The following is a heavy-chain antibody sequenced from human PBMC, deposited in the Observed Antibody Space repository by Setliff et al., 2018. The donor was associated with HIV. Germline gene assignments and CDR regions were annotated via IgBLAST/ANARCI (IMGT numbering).Heavy chain of an antibody. CDR2: IYYSGST. CDR1: GGSIFSHY. Sequence: PSETLSLTCTVSGGSIFSHYWSWIRQPPGKGLEWIGYIYYSGSTNYNPSLKSRVTISVDTSKNQFSLKLSSVTAADTAVYYCASTGGYSYGFFDSWGQGALVT. J-gene: IGHJ4*02. D-gene: IGHD5-18*01. CDR3: ASTGGYSYGFFDS. V-gene: IGHV4-59*11.